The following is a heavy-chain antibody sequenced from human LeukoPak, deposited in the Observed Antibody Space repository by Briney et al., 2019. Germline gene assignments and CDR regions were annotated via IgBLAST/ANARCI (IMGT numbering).Heavy chain of an antibody. CDR1: GYTLTELS. V-gene: IGHV1-24*01. CDR2: FDPEDGET. D-gene: IGHD3-10*01. CDR3: AALWFGELPLDY. Sequence: ASVRVSCKVSGYTLTELSMLWVRQAPGKGLEWMGGFDPEDGETIYAQKFQGRVTMTEDTSTDTAYMELSSLRSEDTAVYYCAALWFGELPLDYWGQGTLVTVSS. J-gene: IGHJ4*02.